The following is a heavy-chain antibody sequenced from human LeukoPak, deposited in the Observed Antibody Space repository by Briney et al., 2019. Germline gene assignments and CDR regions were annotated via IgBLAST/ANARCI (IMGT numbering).Heavy chain of an antibody. CDR1: GFTFSSYA. V-gene: IGHV3-64*01. Sequence: GGSLRLSCAASGFTFSSYAMHWVRQAPGKGLEYVSAISSNGGSTYYANSVKGRFTISRDNSKNTLYLQMGSLRAEDMAVYYCARGIDTAMVADYWGQGTLVTVSS. J-gene: IGHJ4*02. CDR2: ISSNGGST. D-gene: IGHD5-18*01. CDR3: ARGIDTAMVADY.